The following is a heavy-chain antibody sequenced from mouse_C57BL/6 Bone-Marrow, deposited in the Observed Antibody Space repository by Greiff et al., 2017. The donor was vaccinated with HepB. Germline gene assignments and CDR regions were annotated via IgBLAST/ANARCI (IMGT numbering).Heavy chain of an antibody. Sequence: EVQVVESGPGLVKPSQSLSLTCSVTGYSITSGYYWNWIRQFPGNKLEWMGYISYDGSNNYNPSLKNRISITRDTSKNQFFLKLNSVTTEDTATYYCAREGSSGYDAMDYWGQGTSVTVSS. CDR3: AREGSSGYDAMDY. CDR2: ISYDGSN. CDR1: GYSITSGYY. V-gene: IGHV3-6*01. D-gene: IGHD3-2*02. J-gene: IGHJ4*01.